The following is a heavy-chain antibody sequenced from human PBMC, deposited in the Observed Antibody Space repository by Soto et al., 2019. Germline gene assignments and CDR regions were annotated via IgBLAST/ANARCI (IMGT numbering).Heavy chain of an antibody. CDR1: GGSISSGGYY. D-gene: IGHD5-12*01. Sequence: PSETLSLTCTVSGGSISSGGYYWSWIRQHPGKGLEWIGYIYYSGSTYYNPSLKSRVTISVDTSKNQFSLKLSSVTAADTAVYYCARDRRTRWLQSQRHYYYGMDVWGQGTPVTVYS. V-gene: IGHV4-31*03. CDR2: IYYSGST. J-gene: IGHJ6*02. CDR3: ARDRRTRWLQSQRHYYYGMDV.